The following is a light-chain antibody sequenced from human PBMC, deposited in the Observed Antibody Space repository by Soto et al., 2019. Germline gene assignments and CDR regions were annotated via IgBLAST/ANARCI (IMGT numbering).Light chain of an antibody. CDR3: QSYDSSLSGSGV. Sequence: QSVLTQPPSVSGAPGQRVTISCTGSSSNIGAGYDVHWYQQLPGTAPKLLIYGNSNRPSGVPDRFSGSKSGTSASLAITGLLAEDEADYYGQSYDSSLSGSGVFATGTKVTVL. CDR2: GNS. V-gene: IGLV1-40*01. J-gene: IGLJ1*01. CDR1: SSNIGAGYD.